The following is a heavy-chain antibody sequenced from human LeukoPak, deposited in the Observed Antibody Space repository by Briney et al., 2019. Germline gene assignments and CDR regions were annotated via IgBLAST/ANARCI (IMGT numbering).Heavy chain of an antibody. J-gene: IGHJ3*02. D-gene: IGHD3-10*01. CDR1: GFTFSSYE. Sequence: PGGSLRLSCAASGFTFSSYEMNWVRHAPGKGLEWVSYISSSGSTIYYADSVKGRFTISRDNAKNSLYLQMNSLRAEDTAVYYCASGTMVRDAIGFDIWGQGTMVTVSS. CDR3: ASGTMVRDAIGFDI. V-gene: IGHV3-48*03. CDR2: ISSSGSTI.